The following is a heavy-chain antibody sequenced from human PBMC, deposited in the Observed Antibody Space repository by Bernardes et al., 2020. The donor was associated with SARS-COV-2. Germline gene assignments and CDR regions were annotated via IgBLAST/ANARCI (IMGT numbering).Heavy chain of an antibody. Sequence: GGSLRLSCAASGFTFSSYDMHWVRQATGKGLEWVSAIGTAGDTYYPGSVKGRFTISRENAKNSLYLQMNSLRAGDTAVYYCARGVFTDYGDYVGFDYWGQGTLVTVSS. D-gene: IGHD4-17*01. CDR2: IGTAGDT. V-gene: IGHV3-13*01. CDR3: ARGVFTDYGDYVGFDY. J-gene: IGHJ4*02. CDR1: GFTFSSYD.